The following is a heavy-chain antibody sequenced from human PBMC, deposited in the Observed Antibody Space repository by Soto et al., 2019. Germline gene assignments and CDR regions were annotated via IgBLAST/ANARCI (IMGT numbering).Heavy chain of an antibody. J-gene: IGHJ3*02. CDR1: GFTVGTNY. V-gene: IGHV3-66*01. D-gene: IGHD5-18*01. CDR2: IYSGGYT. Sequence: PGGSLRLSCTPSGFTVGTNYMTWVRQAPGKGLEWVSVIYSGGYTYYADSVKGRFTISRDNSKNTLYLQMNSLRTEDTAMYYCARAVDTIVVRAAFDIWGQGTMVTVSS. CDR3: ARAVDTIVVRAAFDI.